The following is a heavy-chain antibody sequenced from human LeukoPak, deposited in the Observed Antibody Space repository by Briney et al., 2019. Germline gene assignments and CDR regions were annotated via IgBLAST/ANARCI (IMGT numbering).Heavy chain of an antibody. CDR3: ARGRGVIAARGFDY. V-gene: IGHV6-1*01. CDR2: TYYRSKLYN. Sequence: SQTLSLTCVISADSVSINSAAWNWTRQSPSRGLEWLGSTYYRSKLYNDYAVSVKSRITINPDTSKNQFSLQLNSVTPEDTAVYYCARGRGVIAARGFDYWGQGTLVTVSS. J-gene: IGHJ4*02. D-gene: IGHD6-6*01. CDR1: ADSVSINSAA.